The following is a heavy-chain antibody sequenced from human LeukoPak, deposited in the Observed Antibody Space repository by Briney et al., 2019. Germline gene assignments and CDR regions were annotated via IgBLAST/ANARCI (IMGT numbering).Heavy chain of an antibody. J-gene: IGHJ5*02. V-gene: IGHV1-2*07. D-gene: IGHD1-26*01. Sequence: GASVKVSCKASGYTXTGYYMHWVRQAPGQGLEWMGWINFNSGVTIYAHKFQGRVTMTRDTSISTAYMELSRLRSDDTAVYYCAREKIVGVNNWFDPWGQGTLVTVSS. CDR2: INFNSGVT. CDR1: GYTXTGYY. CDR3: AREKIVGVNNWFDP.